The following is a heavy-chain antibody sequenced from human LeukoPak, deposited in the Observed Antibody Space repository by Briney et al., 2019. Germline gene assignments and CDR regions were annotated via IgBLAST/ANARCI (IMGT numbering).Heavy chain of an antibody. CDR2: IIPIFGTA. CDR3: ATRDPYDFWSGYSLGAFDI. CDR1: GGTFSSYA. Sequence: ASVKVSCKASGGTFSSYAISWVRQAPGQGLEWMGGIIPIFGTANYAQKFQGRVTITADKSTSTAYMELSSLRSEDTAVYYCATRDPYDFWSGYSLGAFDIWGQGTMVTVSS. D-gene: IGHD3-3*01. V-gene: IGHV1-69*06. J-gene: IGHJ3*02.